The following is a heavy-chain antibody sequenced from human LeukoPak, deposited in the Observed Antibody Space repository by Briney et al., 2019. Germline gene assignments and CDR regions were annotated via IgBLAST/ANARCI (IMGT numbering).Heavy chain of an antibody. D-gene: IGHD2-2*02. CDR3: VKRYCSSTSCYTDYYYYMDV. Sequence: GGSLRLSCAASGFTFSSYGMHWVRQAPGKGLEWVAFIRYDGSNKYYADSVKGRFTISRDNSKNTLYLQMNSLRAEDTAVYYCVKRYCSSTSCYTDYYYYMDVWGKGTTVTVSS. V-gene: IGHV3-30*02. J-gene: IGHJ6*03. CDR1: GFTFSSYG. CDR2: IRYDGSNK.